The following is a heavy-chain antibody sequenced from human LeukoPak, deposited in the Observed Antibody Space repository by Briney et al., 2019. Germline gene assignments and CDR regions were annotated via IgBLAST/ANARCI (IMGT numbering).Heavy chain of an antibody. CDR3: GHMSVYSGYEWGY. CDR1: GGSISSGGYY. J-gene: IGHJ4*02. CDR2: IYWDDDK. Sequence: QTLSLTCTVSGGSISSGGYYWSWIRQPPGKALEWLALIYWDDDKRYSPSLKTRLTITKDTSKNQVVLTMSNMDPVDTATYYCGHMSVYSGYEWGYWGQGTLVTVSA. V-gene: IGHV2-5*08. D-gene: IGHD5-12*01.